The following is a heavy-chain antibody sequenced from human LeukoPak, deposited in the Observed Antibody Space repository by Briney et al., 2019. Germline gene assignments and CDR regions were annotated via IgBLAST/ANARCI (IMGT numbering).Heavy chain of an antibody. D-gene: IGHD2-2*01. V-gene: IGHV1-69*13. Sequence: ASVKVSCKASGGTFSSYAISWVRQAPGQGLEWMGGIIPIFGTANYAQKFQGRVTITADESTSTAYMELSSLRSEDTAVYYCARYCTSCYRDAFDIWGQGTMVTVSS. J-gene: IGHJ3*02. CDR2: IIPIFGTA. CDR1: GGTFSSYA. CDR3: ARYCTSCYRDAFDI.